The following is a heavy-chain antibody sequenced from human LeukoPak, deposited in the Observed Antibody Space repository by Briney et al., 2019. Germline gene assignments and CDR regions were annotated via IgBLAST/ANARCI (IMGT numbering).Heavy chain of an antibody. Sequence: SETLSLTCAVYGGSYSGYYWSWIRQPPGKGLEWIGEINHSGSTNYNPSLKSRVTISVDTSKNQFSLTMSSVTAADTAVYYCARGFRRVDYWGQGTLVTVSS. CDR3: ARGFRRVDY. CDR1: GGSYSGYY. J-gene: IGHJ4*02. V-gene: IGHV4-34*01. CDR2: INHSGST.